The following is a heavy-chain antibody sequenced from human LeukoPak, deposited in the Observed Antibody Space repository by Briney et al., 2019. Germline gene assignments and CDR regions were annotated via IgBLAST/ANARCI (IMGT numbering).Heavy chain of an antibody. CDR2: ISTNGGST. CDR3: VKDRAGEIDY. CDR1: GFTFNDYA. Sequence: PGGSLRLSCTASGFTFNDYAMHWVRQAPGKGLEHVSSISTNGGSTYYADSVKGRFIISRDNSKNTLYLQMSGLRAEDTAVYYCVKDRAGEIDYWGQGTLVTVSS. V-gene: IGHV3-64D*09. J-gene: IGHJ4*02. D-gene: IGHD3-16*01.